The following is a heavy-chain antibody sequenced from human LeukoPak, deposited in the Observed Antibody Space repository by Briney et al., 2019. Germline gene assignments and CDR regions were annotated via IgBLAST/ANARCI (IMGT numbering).Heavy chain of an antibody. V-gene: IGHV4-34*01. J-gene: IGHJ4*02. Sequence: SETLSLTCAVYGGSFSGYYWSWIRQPPGKGLEWIREINHSGSTNYNPSLKSRVTISVDTSKNQFSLKLSSVTAADTAVYYCARRSSGYRPFDYWGQGTLVTVSS. CDR3: ARRSSGYRPFDY. CDR2: INHSGST. D-gene: IGHD3-22*01. CDR1: GGSFSGYY.